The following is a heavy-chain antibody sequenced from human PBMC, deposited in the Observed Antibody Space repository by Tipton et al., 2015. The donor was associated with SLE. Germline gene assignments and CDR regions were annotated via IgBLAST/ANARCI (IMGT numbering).Heavy chain of an antibody. CDR2: VYSTGTT. CDR3: ARHRQQLGEFDY. V-gene: IGHV4-61*09. D-gene: IGHD6-13*01. CDR1: DDSVTTGSHY. Sequence: TLSLTCTVSDDSVTTGSHYWSWIRQPAGKGLEWIGHVYSTGTTHHNPSLKSRVTISVDTSKNQLSLKLTSVTAADTAVYYCARHRQQLGEFDYWGQGTLVSVSS. J-gene: IGHJ4*02.